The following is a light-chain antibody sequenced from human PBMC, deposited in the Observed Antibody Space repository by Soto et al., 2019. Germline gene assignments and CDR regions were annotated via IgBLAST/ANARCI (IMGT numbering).Light chain of an antibody. J-gene: IGLJ2*01. CDR1: SSNIGAGYD. CDR2: GNN. Sequence: QSVLTQPPSVSGAPGQRVTISCTGSSSNIGAGYDVHWYQLLPGTAPKLLIYGNNNRPSGVPDRISGSKSGTSASLAITGLQAEDEANYYCQSYDSSLSGGVFGGGTKLTVL. CDR3: QSYDSSLSGGV. V-gene: IGLV1-40*01.